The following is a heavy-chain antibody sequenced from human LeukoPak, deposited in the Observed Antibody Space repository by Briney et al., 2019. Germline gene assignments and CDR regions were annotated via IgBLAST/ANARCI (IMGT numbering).Heavy chain of an antibody. CDR1: GFTFSSYG. J-gene: IGHJ1*01. Sequence: GRSLRLSCAASGFTFSSYGMHWVRQAPGKGLEWVAVISFDGSDKYYAGSVKGRFTVSRDNSKNTLYLQMNSLRAEDTAVYYCAKGVPGIAAAGTGYFQHWGQGTLVTVSS. D-gene: IGHD6-13*01. CDR3: AKGVPGIAAAGTGYFQH. CDR2: ISFDGSDK. V-gene: IGHV3-30*18.